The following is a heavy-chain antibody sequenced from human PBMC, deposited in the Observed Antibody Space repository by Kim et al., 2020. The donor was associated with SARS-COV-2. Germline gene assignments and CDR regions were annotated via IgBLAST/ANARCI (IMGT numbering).Heavy chain of an antibody. D-gene: IGHD2-21*02. V-gene: IGHV3-23*01. J-gene: IGHJ4*02. Sequence: ASVKGRFTISRDNSKNTLYLQMNSLRAEDTAVYYCAKDAYCGGDCYSNYWGQGTLVTVSS. CDR3: AKDAYCGGDCYSNY.